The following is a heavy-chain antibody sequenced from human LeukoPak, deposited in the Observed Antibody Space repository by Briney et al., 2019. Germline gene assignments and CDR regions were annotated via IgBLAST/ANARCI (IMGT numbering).Heavy chain of an antibody. D-gene: IGHD5-24*01. J-gene: IGHJ4*02. V-gene: IGHV1-69*05. CDR2: IIPIFVTA. CDR1: GGTFSSYA. Sequence: ASVKVSCKASGGTFSSYAISWVRQAPGQGLEWMGGIIPIFVTANYAQKCQGRVTITTDESTSTAYMELSSLRSEDTAVYYCARRDGLHFDYWGQGTLVTVSS. CDR3: ARRDGLHFDY.